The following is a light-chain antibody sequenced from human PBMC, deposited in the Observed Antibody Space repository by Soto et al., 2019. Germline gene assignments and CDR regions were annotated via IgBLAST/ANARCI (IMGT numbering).Light chain of an antibody. CDR1: QSVSTY. J-gene: IGKJ5*01. V-gene: IGKV3-11*01. CDR2: GAS. CDR3: QQRSNWIT. Sequence: EIVLTQSPATLSLSPGERAALSCRASQSVSTYLAWYQQKPGQAPRLLIYGASNRATGIPARFSGSGSGTDFPLTISSLEPEDFAVYYCQQRSNWITFGQGTRLEIK.